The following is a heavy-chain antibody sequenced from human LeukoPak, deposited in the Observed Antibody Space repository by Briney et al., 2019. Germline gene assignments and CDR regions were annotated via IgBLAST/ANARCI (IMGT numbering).Heavy chain of an antibody. V-gene: IGHV1-24*01. J-gene: IGHJ6*02. D-gene: IGHD2-15*01. CDR3: ATDSYADSRYGMDV. Sequence: ASVKVSCKVSGYTLTELSMHWVRQAPGKGLEWMGGFDPEDGETIYAQKFQGRVTMTEDTSTDTAYMELSSLRSEDTAVYYCATDSYADSRYGMDVWGQGTTVTVSS. CDR1: GYTLTELS. CDR2: FDPEDGET.